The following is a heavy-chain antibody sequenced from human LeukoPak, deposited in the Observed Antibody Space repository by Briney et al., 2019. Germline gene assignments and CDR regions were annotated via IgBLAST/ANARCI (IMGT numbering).Heavy chain of an antibody. D-gene: IGHD5-18*01. V-gene: IGHV4-34*01. J-gene: IGHJ4*02. CDR2: INHSGST. CDR3: ARHVGYSYGYSDPYFDY. CDR1: GGSFSGYY. Sequence: SETLSLTCAVYGGSFSGYYWSWIRQPPGKGLEWIGEINHSGSTNYNPSLKSRVTISVDTSKNQFSLKLSSVTAADTAVYYCARHVGYSYGYSDPYFDYWGQGTLVTVSS.